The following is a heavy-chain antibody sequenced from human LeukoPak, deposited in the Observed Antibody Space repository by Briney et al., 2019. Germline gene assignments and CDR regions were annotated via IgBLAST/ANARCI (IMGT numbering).Heavy chain of an antibody. CDR2: ISSSDSSI. J-gene: IGHJ4*02. V-gene: IGHV3-48*01. CDR3: ARGYYDSSGYPTFDY. D-gene: IGHD3-22*01. CDR1: GFTFSSYS. Sequence: GGSLRLSCAASGFTFSSYSMNWVRQAPGKGLEWVSDISSSDSSIYYADSVKGRFTISRDNAKNSLNLQMNSLRAEDTAVYYCARGYYDSSGYPTFDYWGQGNLVTVSS.